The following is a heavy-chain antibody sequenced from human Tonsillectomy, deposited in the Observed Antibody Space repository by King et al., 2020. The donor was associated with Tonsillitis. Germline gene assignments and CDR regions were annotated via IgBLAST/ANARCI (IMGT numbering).Heavy chain of an antibody. CDR3: TSFAAAGTKPFDY. Sequence: VQLVESGGGLVQPGRSLRLSCTASRFTFGDYAMSWVRQAPGKGLEWVGFIRSKAYGATTEYAASVKGRFTISRDDSKSIAYLQMNSLKTDDTAEYYCTSFAAAGTKPFDYWGQGTLVTVSS. CDR2: IRSKAYGATT. CDR1: RFTFGDYA. D-gene: IGHD6-13*01. J-gene: IGHJ4*02. V-gene: IGHV3-49*04.